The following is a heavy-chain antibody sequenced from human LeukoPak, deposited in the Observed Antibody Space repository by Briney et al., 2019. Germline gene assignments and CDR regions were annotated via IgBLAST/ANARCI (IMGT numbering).Heavy chain of an antibody. CDR2: IFPGDSDT. J-gene: IGHJ4*02. D-gene: IGHD3-22*01. CDR1: GYPFTNYW. Sequence: GESLQISCKASGYPFTNYWIGWVRQMPGKGLEWMGIIFPGDSDTKYRPSFQGQVTISADKSTSTAYLQWSSLKASDTAMYYCARGYYKFDFWGQGTLVTVSS. V-gene: IGHV5-51*01. CDR3: ARGYYKFDF.